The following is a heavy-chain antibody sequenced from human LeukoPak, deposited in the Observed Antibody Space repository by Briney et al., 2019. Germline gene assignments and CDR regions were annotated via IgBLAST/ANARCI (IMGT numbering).Heavy chain of an antibody. V-gene: IGHV3-23*01. CDR2: ISGSGGTT. CDR1: GFTFSIYG. CDR3: AKAGQGYYFDY. J-gene: IGHJ4*02. Sequence: GGSLRLSCAASGFTFSIYGMNWVRQAPGKGLEWVSGISGSGGTTYYADSVKGRFTISRDNSKNTLFLQMNSLRADDTALYYCAKAGQGYYFDYWGQGTLVTVSS.